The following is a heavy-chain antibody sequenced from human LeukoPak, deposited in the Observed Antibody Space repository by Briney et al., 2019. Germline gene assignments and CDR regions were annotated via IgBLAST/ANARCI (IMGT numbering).Heavy chain of an antibody. CDR3: AKVHPPNRGLDY. V-gene: IGHV3-23*01. CDR2: ISGSGGST. D-gene: IGHD1-14*01. Sequence: TGGSLRLSCAASGFTFSSYAMSRVRQAPGKGLEWVSAISGSGGSTYYADSVKGRFTISRDNSKNTLYLQMYSLRAEDTAVYYCAKVHPPNRGLDYWGQGTLVTVSS. CDR1: GFTFSSYA. J-gene: IGHJ4*02.